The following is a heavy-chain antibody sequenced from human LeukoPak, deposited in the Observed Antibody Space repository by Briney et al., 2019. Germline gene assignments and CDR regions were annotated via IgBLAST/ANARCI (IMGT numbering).Heavy chain of an antibody. CDR3: ARPNTAMAMDAFDI. Sequence: GESLKISCQGSGYSFTSYWIAWVRQMPGKGLEWMGIVYPGDSDTRYSPSFQGQVTISADKSISTAYLQWSSLKASDTAMYYCARPNTAMAMDAFDIWGQGTMVTVSS. D-gene: IGHD5-18*01. J-gene: IGHJ3*02. CDR2: VYPGDSDT. CDR1: GYSFTSYW. V-gene: IGHV5-51*01.